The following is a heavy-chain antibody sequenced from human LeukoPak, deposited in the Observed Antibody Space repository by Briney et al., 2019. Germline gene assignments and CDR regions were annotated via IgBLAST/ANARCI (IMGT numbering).Heavy chain of an antibody. V-gene: IGHV3-20*04. CDR2: INWNGGST. CDR1: GFTFDDYG. Sequence: PGGSLRLSCAASGFTFDDYGMSWVRQAPGKGLEWVSGINWNGGSTGYADSVKGRFTISRDNAKNTLYLQMNSLRAEDTAVYYCASVYKYGMDVWGQGTTVIVSS. CDR3: ASVYKYGMDV. J-gene: IGHJ6*02.